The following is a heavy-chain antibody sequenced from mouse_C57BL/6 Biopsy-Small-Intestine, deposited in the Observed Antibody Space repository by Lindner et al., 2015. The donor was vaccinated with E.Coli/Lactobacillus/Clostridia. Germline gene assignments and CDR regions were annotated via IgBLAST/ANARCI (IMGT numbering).Heavy chain of an antibody. J-gene: IGHJ2*01. V-gene: IGHV1-42*01. Sequence: VQLQESGPELVKPGASVKISCKASGYSFTGYYMNWVKQSPEKSLEWIGEINPTTGGTTYNQKFKAKATLTVDKSSSTAYMQLKGLTSEDSAVYYCARSYYDYLDYWGQGTTLTVSS. D-gene: IGHD2-4*01. CDR1: GYSFTGYY. CDR3: ARSYYDYLDY. CDR2: INPTTGGT.